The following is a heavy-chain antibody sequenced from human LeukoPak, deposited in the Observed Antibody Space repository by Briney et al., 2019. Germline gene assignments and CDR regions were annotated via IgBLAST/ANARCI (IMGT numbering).Heavy chain of an antibody. D-gene: IGHD3-3*01. J-gene: IGHJ3*02. CDR3: ARGRFLEWFATGDAFDI. Sequence: GGSLRLSCAASGFTFSSYSMNWVRQAPGKGREWVSYISSSSTIYYADSVKGGFTISRDNAKNSLYLQMNSLRAEDTAVYYCARGRFLEWFATGDAFDIWGQGTMVTVSS. CDR2: ISSSSTI. V-gene: IGHV3-48*01. CDR1: GFTFSSYS.